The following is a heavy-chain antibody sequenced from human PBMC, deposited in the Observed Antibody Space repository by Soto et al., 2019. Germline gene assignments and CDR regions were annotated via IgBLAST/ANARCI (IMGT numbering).Heavy chain of an antibody. D-gene: IGHD5-12*01. CDR3: ARAESRVATISYGICWSNGFDV. CDR2: IYDSGST. J-gene: IGHJ5*02. V-gene: IGHV4-30-4*01. Sequence: PSETLSLTCTVSGGSISSGDYYWSWLRQPPGKGLEWIRYIYDSGSTYYNPSLKRRVTISVNTSKNQYPRKLSSVTAADTAAYSCARAESRVATISYGICWSNGFDVWGQGTPVTVSS. CDR1: GGSISSGDYY.